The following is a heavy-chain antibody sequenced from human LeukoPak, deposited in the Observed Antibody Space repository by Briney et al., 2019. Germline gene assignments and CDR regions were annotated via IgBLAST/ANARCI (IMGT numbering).Heavy chain of an antibody. V-gene: IGHV3-30*18. CDR3: AKDPGIAAAGT. CDR1: GFTFSSYG. Sequence: GVSLRLSYAASGFTFSSYGMHWVRQAPGKGLEWVAVISYDGSNKYYADSVKGRFTISRDNSKNTLYLQMNSLRAEDTAVYYSAKDPGIAAAGTWGQGTLVTVSS. CDR2: ISYDGSNK. D-gene: IGHD6-13*01. J-gene: IGHJ5*02.